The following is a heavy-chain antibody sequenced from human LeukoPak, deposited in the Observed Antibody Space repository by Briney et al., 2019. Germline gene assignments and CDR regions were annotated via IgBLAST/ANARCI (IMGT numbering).Heavy chain of an antibody. J-gene: IGHJ6*03. CDR2: MNPNSGNT. CDR3: ARAVRGVIIKNYYYYYMDV. V-gene: IGHV1-8*02. Sequence: ASVKVSCKASGGTFSSYAISWVRQATGQGLEWMGWMNPNSGNTGYAQKFQGRVTMTRNTSISTAYMELSSLRSEDPAVYYCARAVRGVIIKNYYYYYMDVWGKGTTVTVSS. D-gene: IGHD3-10*01. CDR1: GGTFSSYA.